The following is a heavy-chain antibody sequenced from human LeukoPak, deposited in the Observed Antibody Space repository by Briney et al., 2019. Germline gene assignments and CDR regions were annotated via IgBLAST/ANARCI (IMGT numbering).Heavy chain of an antibody. V-gene: IGHV3-23*01. J-gene: IGHJ3*02. D-gene: IGHD6-6*01. CDR1: GFTFSSYA. CDR2: ISDSGGST. CDR3: AKDYWSILDAFDI. Sequence: GGSLRLSCAASGFTFSSYAMSWVRQAPGKGLEWVSAISDSGGSTYYADSVKGRFTISRDNSKNTLYLQMNSLSAEDTAVYYCAKDYWSILDAFDIWGQGTMVTVSS.